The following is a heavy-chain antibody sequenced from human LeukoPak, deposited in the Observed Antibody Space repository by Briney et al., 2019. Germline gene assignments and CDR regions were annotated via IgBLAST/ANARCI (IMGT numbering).Heavy chain of an antibody. V-gene: IGHV3-30-3*01. D-gene: IGHD5-12*01. CDR3: ASGSGFDCNF. CDR1: GFTFSTYA. Sequence: GGSLRLSCAASGFTFSTYAMHGVRQAPGKGLEWVAVISYDGSNKNYADSVKGRFTISRDNSKNTLYLQMNSLRAEDTAVYYCASGSGFDCNFWGQGSLVTVSS. J-gene: IGHJ4*02. CDR2: ISYDGSNK.